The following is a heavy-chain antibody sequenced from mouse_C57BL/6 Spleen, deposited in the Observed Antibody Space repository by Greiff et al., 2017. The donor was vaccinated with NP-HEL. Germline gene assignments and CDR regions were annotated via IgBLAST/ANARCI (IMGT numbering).Heavy chain of an antibody. CDR2: ICSGGST. J-gene: IGHJ2*01. CDR3: ARSNRGSSLYYFDY. Sequence: VKLQQSGPGLVQPSQSLSITCTVSGFSLTSYGVHWVRQSPGQGLEWLGVICSGGSTDYNAAFISRLSISKDNSKSQVFFKMNSLQADDTAIYYCARSNRGSSLYYFDYWGQGTTLTVSS. V-gene: IGHV2-2*01. CDR1: GFSLTSYG.